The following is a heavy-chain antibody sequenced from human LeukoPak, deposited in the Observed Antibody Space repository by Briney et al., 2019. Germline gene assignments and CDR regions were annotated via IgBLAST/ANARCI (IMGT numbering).Heavy chain of an antibody. CDR1: GFTFSSYW. D-gene: IGHD5-24*01. Sequence: GGSLRLSCAASGFTFSSYWMHWVRQVPGKGLVWVSRIITDGSNTNYADSVKGRFTISRDNAKNTLYLQMNSLSAEDTAVYYCVRDQGYNLDYWGQGTLVTVSP. V-gene: IGHV3-74*01. J-gene: IGHJ4*02. CDR3: VRDQGYNLDY. CDR2: IITDGSNT.